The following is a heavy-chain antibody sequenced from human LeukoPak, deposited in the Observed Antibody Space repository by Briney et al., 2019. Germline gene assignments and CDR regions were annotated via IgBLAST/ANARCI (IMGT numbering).Heavy chain of an antibody. D-gene: IGHD6-6*01. CDR2: MNPNSGNT. Sequence: GASVKVSCKASGYTFTSYDINWVRQATGQGLEWMGWMNPNSGNTGYAQKFQGRVTMTRNTPISTAYMELSSLRSEDTAVYYCARVPRNIAARLSYYYMDVWGKGTTVTVSS. CDR1: GYTFTSYD. CDR3: ARVPRNIAARLSYYYMDV. J-gene: IGHJ6*03. V-gene: IGHV1-8*01.